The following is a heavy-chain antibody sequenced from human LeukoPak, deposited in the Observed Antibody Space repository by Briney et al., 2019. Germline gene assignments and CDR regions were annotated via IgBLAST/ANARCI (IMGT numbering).Heavy chain of an antibody. J-gene: IGHJ6*03. CDR2: IRYNGNNQ. CDR3: AKDSAFYYIDV. Sequence: GGSLRLSCAASGFTFSSYSMNWVRQAPGKGLEWVAFIRYNGNNQYYADSVKGRFTISRDNSKNTLYLQMNSLKGDDTAVYYCAKDSAFYYIDVWGKGTTVIISS. V-gene: IGHV3-30*02. CDR1: GFTFSSYS. D-gene: IGHD3-10*01.